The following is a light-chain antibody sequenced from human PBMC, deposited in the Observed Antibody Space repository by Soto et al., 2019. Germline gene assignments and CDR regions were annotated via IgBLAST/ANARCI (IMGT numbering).Light chain of an antibody. CDR3: SSYTSSGTQV. CDR2: EVT. CDR1: SXVVDNYNF. J-gene: IGLJ1*01. Sequence: QSVLTQPASVSGSPGQSITISCTATSXVVDNYNFVSWYQHHPGKAPKLMIYEVTRRPSGVSSRFSGSKSGNTASLTISGLQAEDEADYYCSSYTSSGTQVFGTGTKVTVL. V-gene: IGLV2-14*01.